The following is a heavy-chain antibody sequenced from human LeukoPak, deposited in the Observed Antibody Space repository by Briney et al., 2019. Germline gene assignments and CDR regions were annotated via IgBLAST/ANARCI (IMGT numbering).Heavy chain of an antibody. CDR1: GFTFSSYA. V-gene: IGHV3-30*04. Sequence: GGSLRLSCAASGFTFSSYAMHWVRQAPGKGLEWVAVISYDGSNKYYADSVKGRFTISRDNSKNTLYLQMNSLRAEDTAVYYCARMLEWLLLFDYWGQGTLVTVSS. CDR2: ISYDGSNK. CDR3: ARMLEWLLLFDY. J-gene: IGHJ4*02. D-gene: IGHD3-3*01.